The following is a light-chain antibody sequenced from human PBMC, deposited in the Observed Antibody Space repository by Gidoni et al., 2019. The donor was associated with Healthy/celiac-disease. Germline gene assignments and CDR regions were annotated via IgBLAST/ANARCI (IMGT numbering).Light chain of an antibody. CDR1: QGISSY. V-gene: IGKV1-9*01. J-gene: IGKJ4*01. CDR3: QQLNSFL. Sequence: IQLTQSPSSLSASVGDRVTITCRASQGISSYLAWYQQKPGKAPKLLIYAASTLQSGVPSRFGGSGSGTDFTLTISSLQPEDFATYYCQQLNSFLFGGGTKVEIK. CDR2: AAS.